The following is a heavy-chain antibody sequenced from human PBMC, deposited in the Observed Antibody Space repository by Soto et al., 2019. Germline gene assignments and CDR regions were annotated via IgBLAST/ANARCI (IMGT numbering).Heavy chain of an antibody. V-gene: IGHV3-7*01. J-gene: IGHJ4*02. CDR2: IKQDGSEK. Sequence: GGSLRLSCAASGFTFSSYWMSWVRQAPGKGLEWVANIKQDGSEKYYVDSVKGRFTISRDNAKNSLYLQMNSLRAEDTAVYYCARDYDFWSGYRSPVPYFDYWGQGTLVTVSS. CDR3: ARDYDFWSGYRSPVPYFDY. CDR1: GFTFSSYW. D-gene: IGHD3-3*01.